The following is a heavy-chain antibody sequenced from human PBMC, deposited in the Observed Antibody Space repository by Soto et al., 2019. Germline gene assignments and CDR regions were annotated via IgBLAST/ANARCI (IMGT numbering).Heavy chain of an antibody. Sequence: GGSLRLSCAASGFTFSSYGMHWVRQAPGKGLEWVAVISYDGSNKYYADSVKGRFTISRDNSKNTLYLQMNSLRAEDTAVYYCAKDRSNPYGSGPLDYWGQGTLVTVS. CDR2: ISYDGSNK. D-gene: IGHD3-10*01. CDR3: AKDRSNPYGSGPLDY. J-gene: IGHJ4*02. CDR1: GFTFSSYG. V-gene: IGHV3-30*18.